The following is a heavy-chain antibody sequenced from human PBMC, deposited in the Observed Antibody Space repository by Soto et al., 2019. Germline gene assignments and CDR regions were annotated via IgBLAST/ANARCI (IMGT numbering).Heavy chain of an antibody. CDR3: ARAPPYYDFWCGYYIRGVGSHYGMDV. Sequence: ASVKVSCKASGYTFTSYDINWVRQATGQGLEWMGWMNPNSGNTGYAQKFQGRVTMTRNTSISTAYMELSSLRSEDTAVYYCARAPPYYDFWCGYYIRGVGSHYGMDVWGQGTTVTVSS. CDR1: GYTFTSYD. D-gene: IGHD3-3*01. V-gene: IGHV1-8*01. CDR2: MNPNSGNT. J-gene: IGHJ6*02.